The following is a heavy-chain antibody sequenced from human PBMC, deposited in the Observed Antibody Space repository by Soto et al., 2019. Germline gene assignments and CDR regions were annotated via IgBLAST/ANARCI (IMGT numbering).Heavy chain of an antibody. CDR3: ARQDYDDSSGYYYTHYYYYGMDV. D-gene: IGHD3-22*01. CDR2: IDPSDSYT. Sequence: GESLKISCKGSGYSFTSYWISWVRQMPGKGLEWMGRIDPSDSYTNYSPSFQGHVTISADKSISTAYLQWSSLKASDTAMYYCARQDYDDSSGYYYTHYYYYGMDVWGQGTTVTVSS. V-gene: IGHV5-10-1*01. CDR1: GYSFTSYW. J-gene: IGHJ6*02.